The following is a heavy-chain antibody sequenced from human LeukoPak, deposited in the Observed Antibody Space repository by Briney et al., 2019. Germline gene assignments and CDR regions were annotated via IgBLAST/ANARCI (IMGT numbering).Heavy chain of an antibody. V-gene: IGHV3-23*01. D-gene: IGHD2-15*01. J-gene: IGHJ4*02. CDR3: ARGSVGTPPPFDY. CDR2: IHYSDGTT. Sequence: GGSLRLSCVASGFSFGSYGMSWFRQAPGKGLEWVSTIHYSDGTTYYADSVKGRFTVSRDNSKNTLSLQMNSLRTEDTALYYCARGSVGTPPPFDYWGQGALVTVSS. CDR1: GFSFGSYG.